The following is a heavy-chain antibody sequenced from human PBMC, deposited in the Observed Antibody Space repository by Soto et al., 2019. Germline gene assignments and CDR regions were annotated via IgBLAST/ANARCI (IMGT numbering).Heavy chain of an antibody. CDR2: ISSSSSTT. J-gene: IGHJ5*02. CDR3: AKVMVKNWFDP. Sequence: GGSLRLSCAASGFTFSSYSMNWVRQAPGKGLEWVSYISSSSSTTYYADSVKGRFTISRDNSKNTLYLQMNSLRADDTAVYYCAKVMVKNWFDPWGQGTMVTVSS. CDR1: GFTFSSYS. D-gene: IGHD5-18*01. V-gene: IGHV3-48*01.